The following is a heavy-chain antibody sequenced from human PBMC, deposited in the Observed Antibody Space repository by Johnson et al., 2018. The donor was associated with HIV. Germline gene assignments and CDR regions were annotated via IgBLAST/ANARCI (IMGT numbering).Heavy chain of an antibody. J-gene: IGHJ3*02. D-gene: IGHD6-19*01. CDR2: ISYAGIEK. Sequence: QVQLVESGGGVVQPGRSLRLSCAASGFTFNTYAMHWVRQAPGKGLEWVALISYAGIEKYYADSVKGRFTISRDNAKNSLYLQMNSLRAEDTAVYYCARVRYSSGWPIYAFDIWGQGTVVIVSS. V-gene: IGHV3-30*03. CDR3: ARVRYSSGWPIYAFDI. CDR1: GFTFNTYA.